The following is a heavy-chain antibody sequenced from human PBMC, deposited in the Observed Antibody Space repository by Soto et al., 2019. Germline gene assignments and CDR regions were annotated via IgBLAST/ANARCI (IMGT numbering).Heavy chain of an antibody. Sequence: SETLTLTCTVSGGSISSSSYYWGWIRQPPGKGLEWIGSIFYSGSTYYNPSLKSRVTISVDTSKNQFSLKLTSVTAADTAVYYCARDPAPWGQGTLVTVSS. CDR3: ARDPAP. V-gene: IGHV4-39*07. CDR1: GGSISSSSYY. J-gene: IGHJ5*02. CDR2: IFYSGST.